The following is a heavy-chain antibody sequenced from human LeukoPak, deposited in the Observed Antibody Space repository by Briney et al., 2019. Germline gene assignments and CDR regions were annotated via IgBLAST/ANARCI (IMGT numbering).Heavy chain of an antibody. J-gene: IGHJ4*02. CDR2: MKPNSGKT. V-gene: IGHV1-8*01. D-gene: IGHD3-10*01. CDR1: GYTFTSYD. Sequence: ASVKVSCKASGYTFTSYDINWVRQATGQGLEWMGWMKPNSGKTGYAQKFQGRATMTRNTSISTAYLELSSLRSEDTAVYYCASEAMVRGVHEMGYWGQGTLVTVSS. CDR3: ASEAMVRGVHEMGY.